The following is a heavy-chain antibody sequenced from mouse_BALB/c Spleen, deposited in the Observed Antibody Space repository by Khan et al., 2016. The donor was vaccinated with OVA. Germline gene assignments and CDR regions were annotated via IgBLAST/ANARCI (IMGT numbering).Heavy chain of an antibody. CDR1: GYSITSEYA. D-gene: IGHD2-4*01. Sequence: EVKLLESGPGLVKPSQSLSLTCTVTGYSITSEYAWNWIRQFPGNQLEWMGYINYSGNTRFNPSLKSQTSITRDTSKNQFFLQFNSVTTEDTATYYCARKDYYDYDPFPYWGQGTLVTVSA. CDR3: ARKDYYDYDPFPY. V-gene: IGHV3-2*02. J-gene: IGHJ3*01. CDR2: INYSGNT.